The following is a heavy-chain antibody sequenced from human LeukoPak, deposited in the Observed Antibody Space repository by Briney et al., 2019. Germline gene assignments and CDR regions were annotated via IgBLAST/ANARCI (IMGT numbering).Heavy chain of an antibody. CDR1: GFTSGDYA. V-gene: IGHV3-49*04. J-gene: IGHJ6*02. CDR3: TRDFRLLWFGELNYGMDV. Sequence: GGSLRLSCTASGFTSGDYAMSWVRQAPGKGLEWVGFIRSKAYGGTTEYAASVKGRFTISRDDSKSIAYLQMNSLKTEDTAVYYCTRDFRLLWFGELNYGMDVWGQGTTVTVSS. CDR2: IRSKAYGGTT. D-gene: IGHD3-10*01.